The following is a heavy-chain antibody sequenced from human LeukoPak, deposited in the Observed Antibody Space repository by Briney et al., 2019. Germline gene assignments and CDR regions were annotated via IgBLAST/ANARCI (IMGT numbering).Heavy chain of an antibody. V-gene: IGHV3-23*03. CDR3: ARDGSVVPAAVAAYGMDV. J-gene: IGHJ6*02. D-gene: IGHD2-2*01. CDR1: GFTFSGYA. Sequence: GGSLRLSCAASGFTFSGYAMNWVRQAPGKGLEWVSLIFASGSTTKYADSVKGRFTISRDNSKNTLYLQMNSLRAEDTAVYYCARDGSVVPAAVAAYGMDVWGQGTTVTVSS. CDR2: IFASGSTT.